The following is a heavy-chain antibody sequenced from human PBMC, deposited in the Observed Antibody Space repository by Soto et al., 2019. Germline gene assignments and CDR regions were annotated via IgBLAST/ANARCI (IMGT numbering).Heavy chain of an antibody. CDR3: ARWPDGYYYYGMDV. Sequence: QVQLVQSGSEVKKPGASVKVSCKASGYTFTSYDINWVRQATGQGLEWMGWMNPNSGNTGYAQKFQGRVTMTRNTSISKAYMELSSLRSEDTAVYYCARWPDGYYYYGMDVWGQGTKVTVSS. J-gene: IGHJ6*01. CDR2: MNPNSGNT. CDR1: GYTFTSYD. V-gene: IGHV1-8*01.